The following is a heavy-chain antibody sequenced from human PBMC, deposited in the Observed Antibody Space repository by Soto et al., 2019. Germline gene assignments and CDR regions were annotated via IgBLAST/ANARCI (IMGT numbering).Heavy chain of an antibody. J-gene: IGHJ6*02. D-gene: IGHD3-22*01. CDR1: GFTFSSYS. CDR2: ISSSSSYI. Sequence: GGSLRLSCAASGFTFSSYSMNWVRQAPGKGLEWVSSISSSSSYIYYADSVKGRLTISRDNAKNSLYLQMNSLRAEDTAVYYCARDFNDRGLDVWGQGTTVTVSS. V-gene: IGHV3-21*01. CDR3: ARDFNDRGLDV.